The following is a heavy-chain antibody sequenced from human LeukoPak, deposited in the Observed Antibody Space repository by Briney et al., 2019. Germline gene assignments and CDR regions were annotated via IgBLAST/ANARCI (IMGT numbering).Heavy chain of an antibody. J-gene: IGHJ4*02. Sequence: GGSLRLSCAVSGFTFSSYGIHWVRQAPGKGLEWVAVISYDGSNKNYADSVKGRFTISRDNSKNTLYLQMNSLRAEDTAVYYCAKEKDRYSSSWSHFDYWGQGTLVTVSA. CDR1: GFTFSSYG. V-gene: IGHV3-30*18. CDR2: ISYDGSNK. CDR3: AKEKDRYSSSWSHFDY. D-gene: IGHD6-13*01.